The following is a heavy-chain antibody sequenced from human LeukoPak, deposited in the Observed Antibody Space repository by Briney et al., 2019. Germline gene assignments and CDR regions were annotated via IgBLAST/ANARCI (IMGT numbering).Heavy chain of an antibody. CDR3: AKDTWSNSGWAHAFDI. Sequence: GGSLRLSCAASGFTFSDYAMNWVRQAPGKGLEWVSGLKSDGSGISYADSVKGRLTISRDNSKNTAFLQMNSLRAEDTAVYYCAKDTWSNSGWAHAFDIWGQGTMVTVSS. CDR2: LKSDGSGI. D-gene: IGHD6-19*01. J-gene: IGHJ3*02. V-gene: IGHV3-23*01. CDR1: GFTFSDYA.